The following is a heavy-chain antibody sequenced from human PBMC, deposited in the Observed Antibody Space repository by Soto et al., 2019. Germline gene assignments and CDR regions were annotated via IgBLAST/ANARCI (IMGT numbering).Heavy chain of an antibody. D-gene: IGHD2-15*01. J-gene: IGHJ6*02. CDR1: GGSISSSNW. Sequence: QVQLQESGPGLVKPSGTLSLTCAVSGGSISSSNWWSWVRQPPGKGLEWIGEIYLSGSTNYNPSLKSRVTISVDKSKNQFSLKLSSVTAADTAVYYCARVRCSGGSCYSEDYYGMDVWGQGTTVTVSS. CDR3: ARVRCSGGSCYSEDYYGMDV. V-gene: IGHV4-4*02. CDR2: IYLSGST.